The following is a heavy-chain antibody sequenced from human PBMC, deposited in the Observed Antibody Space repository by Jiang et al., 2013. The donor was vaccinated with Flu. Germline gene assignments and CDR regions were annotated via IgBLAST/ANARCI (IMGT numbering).Heavy chain of an antibody. J-gene: IGHJ4*02. CDR2: IYYSGST. D-gene: IGHD4-17*01. CDR1: GGSISSYY. V-gene: IGHV4-59*01. CDR3: ARTRDYGDSPFDY. Sequence: LLKPSETLSLTCTVSGGSISSYYWSWIRQPPGKGLEWIGYIYYSGSTNYNPSLKSRVTISVDTSKNQFSLKLSSVTAADTAVYYCARTRDYGDSPFDYWGQGTLVTVSS.